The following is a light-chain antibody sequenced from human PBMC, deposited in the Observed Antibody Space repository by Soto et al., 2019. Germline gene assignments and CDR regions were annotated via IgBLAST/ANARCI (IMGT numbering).Light chain of an antibody. V-gene: IGLV1-40*01. CDR1: SSNIGAGYD. CDR3: QSYGNSLSGLYL. Sequence: QSVLTQPPSVSGAPGQRVTISCSGSSSNIGAGYDVHWFQQLPGTAPKLLIYGDNNRPSGVPDRFSASKSGTSASLAITGLQAEDEADYYCQSYGNSLSGLYLFGTGTKLTVL. J-gene: IGLJ1*01. CDR2: GDN.